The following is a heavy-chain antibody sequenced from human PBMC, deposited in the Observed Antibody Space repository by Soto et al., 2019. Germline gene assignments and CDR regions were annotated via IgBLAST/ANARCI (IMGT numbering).Heavy chain of an antibody. J-gene: IGHJ4*02. V-gene: IGHV3-30*18. Sequence: GGSLRLSCVGSGFTFSSDGMHWVRQAPGNGLECVAVISDTGSSHYYAASVEGRFTISRENSKNTLSLHMDRLRVDDTSVYYYAKDRGGDCPDNSCYFGADYWGQGTPVTVSS. CDR3: AKDRGGDCPDNSCYFGADY. D-gene: IGHD2-2*01. CDR2: ISDTGSSH. CDR1: GFTFSSDG.